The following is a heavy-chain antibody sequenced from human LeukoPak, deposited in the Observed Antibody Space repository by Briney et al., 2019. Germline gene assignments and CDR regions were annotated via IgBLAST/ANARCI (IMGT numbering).Heavy chain of an antibody. J-gene: IGHJ3*02. Sequence: ASVNVSCKASGYTFTSYGISWVRQAPGQGLEWVGWISAYNGNTNYAQKLQGRVTMTTDTSTSTAYMELRSLRSDDTAVYYCAREFLVGATWPFDIWGQGTMVTVSS. CDR2: ISAYNGNT. D-gene: IGHD1-26*01. CDR3: AREFLVGATWPFDI. CDR1: GYTFTSYG. V-gene: IGHV1-18*01.